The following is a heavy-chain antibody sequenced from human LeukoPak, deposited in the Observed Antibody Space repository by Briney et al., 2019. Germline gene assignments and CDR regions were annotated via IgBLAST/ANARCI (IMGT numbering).Heavy chain of an antibody. CDR1: GFIFSSYG. D-gene: IGHD2-2*01. CDR3: ARAGVPASYYGMDV. V-gene: IGHV3-33*01. J-gene: IGHJ6*02. CDR2: IWYDGSNK. Sequence: GRSLRLSCAASGFIFSSYGMHWVRQAPGKGLEWVAVIWYDGSNKYYADSVKGRFTISRDYSKNTLYLQMNSLRAEDTAVYYCARAGVPASYYGMDVWGQGTTVTVSS.